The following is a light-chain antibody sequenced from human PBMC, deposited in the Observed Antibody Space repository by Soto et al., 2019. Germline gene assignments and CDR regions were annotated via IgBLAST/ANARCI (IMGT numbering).Light chain of an antibody. V-gene: IGKV1-39*01. CDR2: AAS. Sequence: DIQMTQSPSSLSASVGESVTITCRASQSISNYVNWYQHKLGKAPTLLIYAASVLQSGAPSKFSGSGSGTDFTLSITSLQPEDFAVYYCHQTYSFPPTFGQGTKLDI. CDR1: QSISNY. CDR3: HQTYSFPPT. J-gene: IGKJ2*01.